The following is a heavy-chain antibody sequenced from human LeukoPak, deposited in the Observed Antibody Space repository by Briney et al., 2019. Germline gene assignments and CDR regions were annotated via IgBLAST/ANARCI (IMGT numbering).Heavy chain of an antibody. CDR1: GGSISSYY. V-gene: IGHV4-4*07. CDR3: ARDSYIAVAGTNYYYGMDV. Sequence: SETLSLTCTVSGGSISSYYWSWIRQPAGKGLEWIGRIYTSGSTNYNPYLKSRVTMSVDTSKNQFSLKLSSVTAADTAVYYCARDSYIAVAGTNYYYGMDVWGQGTTVTVSS. D-gene: IGHD6-19*01. CDR2: IYTSGST. J-gene: IGHJ6*02.